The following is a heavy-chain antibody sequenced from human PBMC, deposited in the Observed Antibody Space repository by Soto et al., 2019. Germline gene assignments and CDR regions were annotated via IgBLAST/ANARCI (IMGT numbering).Heavy chain of an antibody. CDR2: INPNSGGT. D-gene: IGHD3-3*01. CDR1: GYTFAGYY. CDR3: AREVGDDFWSGNGDYYYGMDV. Sequence: ASVKVSCKASGYTFAGYYMHWVRQAPGQGLEWMGWINPNSGGTNYAQKFQGWVTMTRDTSISTAYMELSRLRSDDTAVYYCAREVGDDFWSGNGDYYYGMDVWGQGTTVTVSS. J-gene: IGHJ6*02. V-gene: IGHV1-2*04.